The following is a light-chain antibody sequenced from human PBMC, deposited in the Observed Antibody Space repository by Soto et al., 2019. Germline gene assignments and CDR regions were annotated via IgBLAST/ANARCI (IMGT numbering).Light chain of an antibody. CDR2: DVT. CDR3: SSYTSTSTL. CDR1: SSDVGGYKY. J-gene: IGLJ1*01. Sequence: QSVLTQPASVSGSPGQSITISCTGTSSDVGGYKYVSWYQLHPGTAPKLVIYDVTNRPSGVSNRFSGSKSGNTASLTISGLQAEDEADYFFSSYTSTSTLFGTGTK. V-gene: IGLV2-14*01.